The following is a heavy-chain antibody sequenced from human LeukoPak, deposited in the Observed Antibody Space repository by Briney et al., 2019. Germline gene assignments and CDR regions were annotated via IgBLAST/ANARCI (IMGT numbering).Heavy chain of an antibody. V-gene: IGHV3-30*03. J-gene: IGHJ4*02. D-gene: IGHD3-10*01. CDR3: ASGGSLWFGELRN. CDR1: GFTFSSYG. Sequence: GGSLRLSCAASGFTFSSYGMHWVRQAPGKGLEWVAVISYDGSNKYYADSVKGRFTISRDNSKNTLYLQMNSLRAEDTAVYYCASGGSLWFGELRNWGQGTLVTVSS. CDR2: ISYDGSNK.